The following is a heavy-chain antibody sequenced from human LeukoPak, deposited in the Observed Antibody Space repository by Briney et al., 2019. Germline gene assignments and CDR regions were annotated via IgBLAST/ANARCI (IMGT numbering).Heavy chain of an antibody. J-gene: IGHJ4*02. CDR1: GYTLTELS. Sequence: GASVKVSCKVSGYTLTELSMHWVRQAPGKGLDWMGGFDPEDGETIYAQKFQGRVTMTEDTSTDTAYMELSSLRSEDTAVYYCETVGWDSGSTFDYWGQGTLVTVSS. V-gene: IGHV1-24*01. CDR3: ETVGWDSGSTFDY. D-gene: IGHD6-19*01. CDR2: FDPEDGET.